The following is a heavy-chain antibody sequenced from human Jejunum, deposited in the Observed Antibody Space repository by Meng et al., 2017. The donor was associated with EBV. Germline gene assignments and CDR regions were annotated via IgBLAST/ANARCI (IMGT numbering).Heavy chain of an antibody. CDR1: GAPISTDNW. CDR2: IHNSGST. V-gene: IGHV4-4*02. CDR3: ARDRGVEDY. D-gene: IGHD5-24*01. J-gene: IGHJ4*02. Sequence: VQFQVVGPGPVRPSRTLPLTFAVFGAPISTDNWWSWVRQLPGKVLEYIGEIHNSGSTKYTPSLKSRVTISVDKSNNHFPLKLSSVTAADTAVYYCARDRGVEDYWGQGTLVTVSS.